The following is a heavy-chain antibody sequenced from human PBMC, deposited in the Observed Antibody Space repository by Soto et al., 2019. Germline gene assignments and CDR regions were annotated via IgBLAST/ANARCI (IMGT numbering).Heavy chain of an antibody. Sequence: RLSCAASGFTLNSYAMNWVRQAPGKGLEWVSGISARGEKTYYADSVKGRFTISRDNSKNTVYLQMNSLRAKDTAVFYCAKALPMYYYDSSGYSDYYYDMKVWSQWTTVTVSS. CDR1: GFTLNSYA. D-gene: IGHD3-22*01. J-gene: IGHJ6*02. CDR2: ISARGEKT. V-gene: IGHV3-23*01. CDR3: AKALPMYYYDSSGYSDYYYDMKV.